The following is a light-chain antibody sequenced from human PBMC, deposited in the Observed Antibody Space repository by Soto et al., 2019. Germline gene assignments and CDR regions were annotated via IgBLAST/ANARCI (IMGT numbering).Light chain of an antibody. CDR1: QGIASF. Sequence: DIQMTQSPSAVSASVGDRVTITCRASQGIASFLAWFQQKPGKAPNLLIHGASNLQSGVPSRFSGSGSGTDFTLTISSLQPEDFATYYCQQAFTFPLTFGGGTKVXIK. J-gene: IGKJ4*01. CDR3: QQAFTFPLT. V-gene: IGKV1-12*01. CDR2: GAS.